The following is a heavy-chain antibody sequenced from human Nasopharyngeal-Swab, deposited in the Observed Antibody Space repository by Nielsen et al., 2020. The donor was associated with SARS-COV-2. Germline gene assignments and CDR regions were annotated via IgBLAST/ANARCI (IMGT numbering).Heavy chain of an antibody. J-gene: IGHJ2*01. CDR3: ARDIEGDGIWYFDL. CDR1: GFTFSSHD. V-gene: IGHV3-13*05. CDR2: FSTAGVP. Sequence: GGSLRLSCAASGFTFSSHDMHWVRQATGKSLEWVSAFSTAGVPSYSDSVKGRFTVSRENAKNSLYLQMNSLRAGETAVYYCARDIEGDGIWYFDLWGRGALVTVSS. D-gene: IGHD5-24*01.